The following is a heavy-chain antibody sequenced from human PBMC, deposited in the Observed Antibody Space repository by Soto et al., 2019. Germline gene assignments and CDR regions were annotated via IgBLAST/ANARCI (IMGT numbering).Heavy chain of an antibody. Sequence: EVQLVESGGGLVQPGRPLRLSCAASGFTFDDYAMHWVRQAPGKGLEWVSGISWNSGSIGYADSVKGRFTISRDNAKNSLYLQMNSLRAEDTALYYCAKSEGAHIVVVVAAATGVNYMDVWGKGTTVTVSS. V-gene: IGHV3-9*01. CDR2: ISWNSGSI. J-gene: IGHJ6*03. D-gene: IGHD2-15*01. CDR3: AKSEGAHIVVVVAAATGVNYMDV. CDR1: GFTFDDYA.